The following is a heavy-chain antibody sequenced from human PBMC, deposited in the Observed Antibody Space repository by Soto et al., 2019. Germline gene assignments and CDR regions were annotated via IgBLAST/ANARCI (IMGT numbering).Heavy chain of an antibody. CDR1: GYTFTSYG. J-gene: IGHJ6*02. CDR2: ISAYNGNT. Sequence: ASVKVSCKASGYTFTSYGINWVRQAPGQGLEWMGWISAYNGNTNYAQKVLGRLTMTTDTSTSTAYIELRSLRSDDTAMYYCARRGDTRKSYVGLAVWGQGTTVPVYS. CDR3: ARRGDTRKSYVGLAV. D-gene: IGHD3-22*01. V-gene: IGHV1-18*01.